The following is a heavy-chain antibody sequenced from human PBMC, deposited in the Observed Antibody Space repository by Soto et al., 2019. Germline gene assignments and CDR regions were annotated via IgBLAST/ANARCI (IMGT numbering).Heavy chain of an antibody. CDR3: ARIGCTNGVCYRIDY. Sequence: PSETLSLTCAVYGGSFSGYYWSWIRQPPGKGLEWIGEINHSGSTNYNPSLKSRVTISVDTSKNQFSLKLSSVTAADTAVYYCARIGCTNGVCYRIDYWGQGTLVTVSS. J-gene: IGHJ4*02. CDR2: INHSGST. D-gene: IGHD2-8*01. CDR1: GGSFSGYY. V-gene: IGHV4-34*01.